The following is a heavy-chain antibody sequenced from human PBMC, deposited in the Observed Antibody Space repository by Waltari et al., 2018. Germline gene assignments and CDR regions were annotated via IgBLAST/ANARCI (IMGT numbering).Heavy chain of an antibody. CDR3: VRTRGIHYYGSGSYDY. J-gene: IGHJ4*02. CDR1: GGSFSGYY. V-gene: IGHV4-34*01. D-gene: IGHD3-10*01. Sequence: QVQLQQWGAGLLKPSETLSLTCAVYGGSFSGYYWSWIRQPPGKGLEWIGEINHSGSTNYNPSLKSRVTISVDTSKNQFSLKLSSVTAADTAVYYCVRTRGIHYYGSGSYDYWGQGTLVTVSS. CDR2: INHSGST.